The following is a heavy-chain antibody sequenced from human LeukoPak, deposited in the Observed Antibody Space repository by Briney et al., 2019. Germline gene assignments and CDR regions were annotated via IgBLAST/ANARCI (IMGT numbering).Heavy chain of an antibody. Sequence: GGSLRLSCAASGFIVSSNYMSWVRQAPGKGLEWVSVIYSGGSTYYADSVKGRFTISRDNSKNTLYLQTNSLRAEDTAVYYCARETYYYDGSGYFGYWGQGTLVTVSS. CDR2: IYSGGST. V-gene: IGHV3-66*01. CDR3: ARETYYYDGSGYFGY. CDR1: GFIVSSNY. J-gene: IGHJ4*02. D-gene: IGHD3-22*01.